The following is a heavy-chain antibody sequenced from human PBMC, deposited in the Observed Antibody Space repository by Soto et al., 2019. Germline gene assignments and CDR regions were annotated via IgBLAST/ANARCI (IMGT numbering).Heavy chain of an antibody. Sequence: GGSLRPSCAASGFSFSTYGMSWVRQAPGKGLEWVSGISGRGDSTYNADSVKGRFTISRDNSKSTVYLQMNKLRVEDTAVYYCAKGTRSSAWLLDYWGQGSMVTVSS. D-gene: IGHD6-19*01. V-gene: IGHV3-23*01. CDR3: AKGTRSSAWLLDY. CDR2: ISGRGDST. J-gene: IGHJ4*02. CDR1: GFSFSTYG.